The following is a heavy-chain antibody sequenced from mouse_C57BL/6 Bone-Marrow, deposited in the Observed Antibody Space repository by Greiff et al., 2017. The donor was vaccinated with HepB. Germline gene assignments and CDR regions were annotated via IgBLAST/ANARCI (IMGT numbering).Heavy chain of an antibody. CDR1: GYAFSSSW. D-gene: IGHD6-1*01. V-gene: IGHV1-82*01. Sequence: VQLQQSGPELVKPGASVKISCKASGYAFSSSWMNWVKQRPGKGLEWIGRIYPGDGDTNYNGKFKGKATLTADKSSSTAYMQLRSLTSEDSAVYLWARGAALVAMDYWGQGTSVTVSS. J-gene: IGHJ4*01. CDR3: ARGAALVAMDY. CDR2: IYPGDGDT.